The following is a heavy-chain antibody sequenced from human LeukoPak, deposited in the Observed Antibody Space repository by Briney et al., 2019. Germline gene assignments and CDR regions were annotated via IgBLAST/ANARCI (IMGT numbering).Heavy chain of an antibody. Sequence: SETLSLTCTVSGGSVSSGSYYWSWIRQPPGKGLEWIGYIYYSGSTNYNPSLKGRVTISVDTSKNQFSLKLSSVTAADTAVYYCARDGGSGPYFDYWGQGTLVTVSS. D-gene: IGHD2-15*01. V-gene: IGHV4-61*01. CDR2: IYYSGST. CDR3: ARDGGSGPYFDY. J-gene: IGHJ4*02. CDR1: GGSVSSGSYY.